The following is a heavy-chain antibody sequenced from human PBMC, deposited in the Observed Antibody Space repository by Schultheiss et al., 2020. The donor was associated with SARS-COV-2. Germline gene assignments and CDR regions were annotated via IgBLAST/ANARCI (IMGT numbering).Heavy chain of an antibody. Sequence: ASVKVSCKASGYTFTNYGFNWVRQAPGQGLEWMGWISAYNGNTNYAQKLQGRVTMTTDTSTSTAYMELRSLRSDDTAVYYCARDNLYSSSFDAFDIWGQGTMVTVSS. CDR1: GYTFTNYG. CDR3: ARDNLYSSSFDAFDI. J-gene: IGHJ3*02. D-gene: IGHD6-13*01. CDR2: ISAYNGNT. V-gene: IGHV1-18*01.